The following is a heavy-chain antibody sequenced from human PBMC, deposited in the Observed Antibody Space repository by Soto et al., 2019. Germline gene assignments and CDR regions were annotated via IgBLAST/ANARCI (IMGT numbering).Heavy chain of an antibody. CDR3: ARIVLTMVRGVIITYYFDY. D-gene: IGHD3-10*01. CDR1: GGSISSGDYY. Sequence: KPSETLSLTCTVSGGSISSGDYYWSWIRQPPGKGLEWIGYIYYSGSTYYNPSLKSRVTISVDTSKNQFSLKLSSVTAADTAVYYCARIVLTMVRGVIITYYFDYWGQGTLVTVSS. CDR2: IYYSGST. J-gene: IGHJ4*02. V-gene: IGHV4-30-4*01.